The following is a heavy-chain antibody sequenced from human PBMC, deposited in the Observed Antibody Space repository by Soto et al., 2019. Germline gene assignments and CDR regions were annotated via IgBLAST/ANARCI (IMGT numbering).Heavy chain of an antibody. CDR2: IIPILGIA. V-gene: IGHV1-69*04. J-gene: IGHJ4*02. CDR3: AIETGRVYDFWSGYYPPSTFDY. CDR1: GGTFSSYT. D-gene: IGHD3-3*01. Sequence: SVKVSCKASGGTFSSYTISWVRQAPGQGLEWMGRIIPILGIANYAQKFKGRVTITADKSTSTAYMELSSLRSEDTAVYYCAIETGRVYDFWSGYYPPSTFDYWGQGTLVTVSS.